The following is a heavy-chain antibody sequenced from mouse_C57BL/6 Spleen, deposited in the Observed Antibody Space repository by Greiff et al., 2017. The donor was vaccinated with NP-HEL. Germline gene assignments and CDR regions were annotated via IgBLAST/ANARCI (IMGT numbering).Heavy chain of an antibody. J-gene: IGHJ1*03. V-gene: IGHV14-1*01. Sequence: EVQLQQSGAELVRPGASVKLSCTASGFNIKDYYMHWVKQRPEQGLEWIGRIDPEDGDNEYAPKFQGKATMTADTSSNTAYLQLSSLTSEDTAVYYCTTGFTTVVATEWDFDVWGTGTTVTVSS. D-gene: IGHD1-1*01. CDR3: TTGFTTVVATEWDFDV. CDR2: IDPEDGDN. CDR1: GFNIKDYY.